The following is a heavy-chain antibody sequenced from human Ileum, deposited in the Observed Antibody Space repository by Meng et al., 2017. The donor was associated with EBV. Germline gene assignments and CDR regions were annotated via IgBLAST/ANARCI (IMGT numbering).Heavy chain of an antibody. Sequence: HLQRLWPALALLEPSLSLSLTCTAAAGSTSSSSCCWDWLRQPPGKGLEWIGSIEYSGRSAYNPSLDSRVTIAVDTSKNQFSLKLSSVTAADTAVYYCERRQKSGGDYDHFDHWGQGTLVTVSS. CDR3: ERRQKSGGDYDHFDH. V-gene: IGHV4-39*01. CDR2: IEYSGRS. D-gene: IGHD4-17*01. J-gene: IGHJ4*02. CDR1: AGSTSSSSCC.